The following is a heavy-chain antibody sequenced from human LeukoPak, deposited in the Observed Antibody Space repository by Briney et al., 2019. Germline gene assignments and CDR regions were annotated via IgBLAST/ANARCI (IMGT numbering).Heavy chain of an antibody. J-gene: IGHJ4*02. D-gene: IGHD6-19*01. Sequence: PSETLSLTCTVSGDSISSYYWSWIRQPAGKGLEWIGRIYTSGSTNYNPSLKSRVTMSVDTSKNQFSLKLSSVTAADTAVYYCARVFGSGWTFNFDYWGQGTLVTVSS. CDR3: ARVFGSGWTFNFDY. CDR1: GDSISSYY. CDR2: IYTSGST. V-gene: IGHV4-4*07.